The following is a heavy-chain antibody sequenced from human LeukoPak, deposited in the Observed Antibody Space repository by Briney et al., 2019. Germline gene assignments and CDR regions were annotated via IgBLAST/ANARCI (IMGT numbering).Heavy chain of an antibody. CDR2: ISSSSSYI. D-gene: IGHD2-2*01. V-gene: IGHV3-21*01. CDR3: ARGCSSTSCYPNFDY. Sequence: GGSLRLSCAASGFTFSSYSMNWVRQAPGKGLEWVSSISSSSSYIYYADSMKGRFTISRDNAKNSLYLQMNSLRAEDTAVYYCARGCSSTSCYPNFDYWGQGTLVTVSS. CDR1: GFTFSSYS. J-gene: IGHJ4*02.